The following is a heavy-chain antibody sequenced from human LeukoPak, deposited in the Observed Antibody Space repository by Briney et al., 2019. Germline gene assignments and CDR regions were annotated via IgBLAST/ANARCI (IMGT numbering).Heavy chain of an antibody. CDR3: ARAGRNFDY. V-gene: IGHV3-48*03. D-gene: IGHD1-26*01. Sequence: PGGSLRLSCAASGFTFSSDEMNWVRQAPGKGLEWVSYISTSVSTIYYADSVKGRFTISRDNAKNSLYLQMNSLRAEDTAVYYCARAGRNFDYWGQGTLVTVSS. J-gene: IGHJ4*02. CDR2: ISTSVSTI. CDR1: GFTFSSDE.